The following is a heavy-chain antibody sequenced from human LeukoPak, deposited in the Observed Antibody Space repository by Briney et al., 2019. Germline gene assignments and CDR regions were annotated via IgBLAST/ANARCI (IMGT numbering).Heavy chain of an antibody. D-gene: IGHD3-10*01. J-gene: IGHJ5*02. V-gene: IGHV3-48*01. Sequence: ASVKVSCKASGYTFTMYGITWVRQAPGKGLEWVSYISSSSSTIYYADSVKGRFTVFRDNAKNSLYLQMNSLRAEDTAVYYCAPLWFGELFPWGQGTLVTVSS. CDR2: ISSSSSTI. CDR3: APLWFGELFP. CDR1: GYTFTMYG.